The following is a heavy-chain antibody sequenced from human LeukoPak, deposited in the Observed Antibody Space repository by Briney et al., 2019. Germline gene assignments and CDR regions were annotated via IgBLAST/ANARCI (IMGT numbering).Heavy chain of an antibody. CDR2: IYYSGST. Sequence: PSETLSLTCTVSGGSISSYYWSWIRQPPGKGLQWIGYIYYSGSTNYNPSLKSRVTISVDTSKNQFSLKLSSVTAADSAVYYCARGIALYDFWSGSSPYYMAVWGKGTTVTVSS. CDR1: GGSISSYY. J-gene: IGHJ6*03. CDR3: ARGIALYDFWSGSSPYYMAV. V-gene: IGHV4-59*01. D-gene: IGHD3-3*01.